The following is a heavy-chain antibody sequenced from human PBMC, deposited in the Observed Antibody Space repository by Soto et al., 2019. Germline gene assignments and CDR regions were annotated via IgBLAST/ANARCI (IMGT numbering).Heavy chain of an antibody. CDR3: ARYRPPPGR. D-gene: IGHD4-4*01. J-gene: IGHJ4*02. CDR2: ISSSSRYI. V-gene: IGHV3-21*01. Sequence: GGSLRLSCAASGFTFSRYSMNWVRQAPGKRLEWLSSISSSSRYIYYADSVKCRFTISRDNANNSLYLRMNSLRAEDTAVYCCARYRPPPGRWGQGPLVTASS. CDR1: GFTFSRYS.